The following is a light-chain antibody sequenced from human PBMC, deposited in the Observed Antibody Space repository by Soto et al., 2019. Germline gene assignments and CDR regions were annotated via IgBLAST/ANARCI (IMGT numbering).Light chain of an antibody. V-gene: IGLV2-14*01. Sequence: QSVLTQPASVSGSPGQSITISCTGTSSDVGGYNYVSWYQQHPGKAPKLMIYDVNSRPSGVSNRFSGSKSGSTASLTISGLQAEDEADYYCSSYTNSIYVFGTGTKVTVL. J-gene: IGLJ1*01. CDR3: SSYTNSIYV. CDR2: DVN. CDR1: SSDVGGYNY.